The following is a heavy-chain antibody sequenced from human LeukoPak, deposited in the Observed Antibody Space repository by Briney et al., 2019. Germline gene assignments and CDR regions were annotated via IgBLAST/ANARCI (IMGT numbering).Heavy chain of an antibody. CDR3: ARESSSGSYVDAFDI. J-gene: IGHJ3*02. Sequence: ASVTVSCKASGYTFTSYGISWVRQAPGQGLEWMGWISAYNGNTNYAQKLQGRVTMTTDTSTSTAYMELRSLRSDDTAVYYCARESSSGSYVDAFDIWGQGTMVTVSS. D-gene: IGHD6-19*01. V-gene: IGHV1-18*01. CDR1: GYTFTSYG. CDR2: ISAYNGNT.